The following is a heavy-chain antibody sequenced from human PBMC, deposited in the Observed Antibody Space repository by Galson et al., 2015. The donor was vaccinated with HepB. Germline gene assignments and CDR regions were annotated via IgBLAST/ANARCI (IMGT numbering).Heavy chain of an antibody. CDR3: ARGYGGGWFDP. D-gene: IGHD4-17*01. CDR2: IWYDGSNK. V-gene: IGHV3-33*01. J-gene: IGHJ5*02. Sequence: SLRLSCAASGFTFSSYGMHWVRQAPGKGLEWVAVIWYDGSNKYYADSVKGRFTISRDNSKNTLYLQMNSLRAEDTAVYYCARGYGGGWFDPWGQGTLVTVSS. CDR1: GFTFSSYG.